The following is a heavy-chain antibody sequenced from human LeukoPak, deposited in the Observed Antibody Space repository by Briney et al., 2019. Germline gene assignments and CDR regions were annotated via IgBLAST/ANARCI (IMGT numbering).Heavy chain of an antibody. V-gene: IGHV4-59*01. D-gene: IGHD3-22*01. J-gene: IGHJ4*02. CDR1: GGSISSYY. Sequence: LSETLSLTCTVSGGSISSYYWSWIRQPPGKGLEWIGYIYSSGSTNYNPSLKSRVTISIDTSKNQFSLKLTSVTAADTAVYYCARVYYDNSGYNFDYWGQGTLVTVSS. CDR3: ARVYYDNSGYNFDY. CDR2: IYSSGST.